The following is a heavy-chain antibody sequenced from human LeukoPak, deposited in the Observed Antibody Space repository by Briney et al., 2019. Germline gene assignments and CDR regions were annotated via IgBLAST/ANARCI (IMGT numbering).Heavy chain of an antibody. CDR2: INWNGGST. Sequence: GGSLRLSCAASGFTFDDYGMSWVRQAPGKGLEWVSGINWNGGSTGYADSVKGRLTISRDNAKNSLYLQMNSLRAEDTALYYCARLVVVAATYYYYYMDVWGKGTTVTVSS. D-gene: IGHD2-15*01. J-gene: IGHJ6*03. CDR1: GFTFDDYG. V-gene: IGHV3-20*04. CDR3: ARLVVVAATYYYYYMDV.